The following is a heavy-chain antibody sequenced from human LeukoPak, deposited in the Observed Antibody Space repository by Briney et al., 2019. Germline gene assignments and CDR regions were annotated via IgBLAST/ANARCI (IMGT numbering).Heavy chain of an antibody. CDR1: GGSISSSSYY. V-gene: IGHV4-39*02. D-gene: IGHD2-2*01. Sequence: SETLSLTCTVSGGSISSSSYYWGWIRQPPGKGLEWIGSIYYSGSTYYNPSLKSRVTISVDTSKNQFSLKLSSVTAADTAVYYCARDQRCSLLSSKPFDYWGQGTLVTVSS. CDR2: IYYSGST. CDR3: ARDQRCSLLSSKPFDY. J-gene: IGHJ4*02.